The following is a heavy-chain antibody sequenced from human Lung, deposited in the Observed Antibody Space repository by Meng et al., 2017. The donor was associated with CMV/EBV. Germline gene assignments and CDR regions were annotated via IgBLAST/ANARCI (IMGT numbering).Heavy chain of an antibody. J-gene: IGHJ4*02. D-gene: IGHD3-3*01. CDR1: GFTFSSYG. V-gene: IGHV3-33*06. Sequence: GGSXRLXCAASGFTFSSYGMHWVRQAPGKGLEWVAVIWYDGSNKYYADSVKGRFTISRDNSKNTLYLQMNSLRAEDTAVYYCAKDLFDFWSGYVGTFDYLGQGTLVTVSS. CDR3: AKDLFDFWSGYVGTFDY. CDR2: IWYDGSNK.